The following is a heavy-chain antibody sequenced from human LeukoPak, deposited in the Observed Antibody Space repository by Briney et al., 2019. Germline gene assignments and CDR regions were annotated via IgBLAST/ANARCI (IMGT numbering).Heavy chain of an antibody. CDR3: ARAVEMATVYFDY. J-gene: IGHJ4*02. D-gene: IGHD5-24*01. V-gene: IGHV5-51*01. Sequence: GESLKISCKGSGYSFTSYWIGWVRQLPGKGLEWMGIIYPGDSDTRYSPSFQGQVTISADKSISTAYLQWSSLKASDTAMYYCARAVEMATVYFDYWGQGTLVTVSS. CDR1: GYSFTSYW. CDR2: IYPGDSDT.